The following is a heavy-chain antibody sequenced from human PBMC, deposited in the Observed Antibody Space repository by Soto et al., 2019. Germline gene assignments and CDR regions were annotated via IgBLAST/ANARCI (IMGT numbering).Heavy chain of an antibody. CDR2: INDSGST. CDR1: GGSFSDYS. CDR3: AIGSHKLHSYDSSGFYHYVDY. V-gene: IGHV4-34*01. J-gene: IGHJ4*02. D-gene: IGHD3-22*01. Sequence: PSETLSLACAVYGGSFSDYSWTWIRQPPGKGLEWIGEINDSGSTNYTPSLERRVPISRDTSKNRFSLKLSSVTAADTAVYYCAIGSHKLHSYDSSGFYHYVDYWGQGSLVTVSS.